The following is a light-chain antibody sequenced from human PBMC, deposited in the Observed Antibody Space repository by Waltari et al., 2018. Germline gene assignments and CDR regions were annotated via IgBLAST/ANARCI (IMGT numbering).Light chain of an antibody. CDR1: SRDIGGYNY. Sequence: QSALTQPASVSGSPGQSITISCTGTSRDIGGYNYVSWYQYHPGKVPKLVIHEVSKLPPWISDGVPGSKPCNPASLTVSGLQAEDEADYYCTSFGSNTPVIFGGGTKLTVL. CDR3: TSFGSNTPVI. V-gene: IGLV2-14*01. CDR2: EVS. J-gene: IGLJ2*01.